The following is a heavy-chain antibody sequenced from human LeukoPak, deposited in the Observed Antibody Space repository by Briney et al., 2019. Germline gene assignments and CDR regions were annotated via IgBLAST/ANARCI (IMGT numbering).Heavy chain of an antibody. Sequence: QPGGSLRLSCAASGFIFSSYDFNWVRQAPGKGLEWVSAISGSGGSTYYADSVKGRFTISRDNSKNTLYLQMNSLRAEDTAVYYCAKGRSGYGDYTGAFDIWGQGTMVTVSS. CDR3: AKGRSGYGDYTGAFDI. V-gene: IGHV3-23*01. CDR2: ISGSGGST. D-gene: IGHD4-17*01. J-gene: IGHJ3*02. CDR1: GFIFSSYD.